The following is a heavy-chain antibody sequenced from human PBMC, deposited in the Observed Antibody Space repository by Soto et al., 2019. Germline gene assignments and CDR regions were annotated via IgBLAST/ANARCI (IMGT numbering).Heavy chain of an antibody. V-gene: IGHV1-69*06. Sequence: QVQLVQSGAEVKKPGSSVKVSCKASGGTFSSYAISWVRQAPGQGLEWMGGIIPIFGTANYAQKFQGRVTITADKSTSTAYMELSSLRSEDTAVYYCARRHLDYSNCPIGYGMDVWGQGTTVTVSS. CDR1: GGTFSSYA. J-gene: IGHJ6*02. CDR2: IIPIFGTA. D-gene: IGHD4-4*01. CDR3: ARRHLDYSNCPIGYGMDV.